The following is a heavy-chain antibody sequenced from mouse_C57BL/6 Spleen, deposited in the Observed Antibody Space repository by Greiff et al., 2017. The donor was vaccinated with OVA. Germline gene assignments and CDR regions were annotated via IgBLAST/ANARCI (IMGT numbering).Heavy chain of an antibody. Sequence: QVQLQQPGTELVKPGASVTLSCKASGYTFTSYWMHWVKQRPGQGLAWIGNINPSNGGTNYNEQLKSKATLTVDKSSSKAYMQLSSLTSEDSAVYYCARTLYYYGSSYGFEYWGKGTTRTVSS. CDR3: ARTLYYYGSSYGFEY. J-gene: IGHJ2*01. CDR2: INPSNGGT. D-gene: IGHD1-1*01. V-gene: IGHV1-53*01. CDR1: GYTFTSYW.